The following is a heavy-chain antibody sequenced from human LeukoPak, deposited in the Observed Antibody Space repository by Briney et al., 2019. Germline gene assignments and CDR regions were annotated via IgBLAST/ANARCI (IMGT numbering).Heavy chain of an antibody. V-gene: IGHV1-18*01. CDR3: ATVIPFDY. CDR1: GYTYTSYG. Sequence: ASVKVSCKASGYTYTSYGISWVRQAPGQGLEWMGWISAYNGNTNYAQKLQGRVTMTTDTSASTTYMELRSLRSDDTAVYYCATVIPFDYWGQGTLVTVSS. J-gene: IGHJ4*02. CDR2: ISAYNGNT. D-gene: IGHD3-16*02.